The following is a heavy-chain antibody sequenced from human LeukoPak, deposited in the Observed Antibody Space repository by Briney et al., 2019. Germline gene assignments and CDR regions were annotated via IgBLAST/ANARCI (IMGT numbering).Heavy chain of an antibody. V-gene: IGHV3-48*03. CDR3: ARDPPITMVRGVISYYFDY. D-gene: IGHD3-10*01. Sequence: GGSLRLSCAASGFTFSSYEMNWVRQAPGEGLEWVSYISSSGSTIYYADSVKGRFTISRDNAKNSLYLQMNSLRAEDTAVYYCARDPPITMVRGVISYYFDYWGQGTLVTVSS. J-gene: IGHJ4*02. CDR1: GFTFSSYE. CDR2: ISSSGSTI.